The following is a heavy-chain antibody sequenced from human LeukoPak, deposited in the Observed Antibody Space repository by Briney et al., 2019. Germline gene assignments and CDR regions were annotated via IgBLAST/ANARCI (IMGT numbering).Heavy chain of an antibody. CDR3: TRDRMRANWFDP. Sequence: GGSLRLSCAASGFTFSNYWMTWVRQAPGKGLEWVANIKQDGGEKNYVDSVKGRFTISRDNAKNSLYLQMNSLRAEDTAVYFCTRDRMRANWFDPWGQGTLVIVSS. CDR1: GFTFSNYW. V-gene: IGHV3-7*01. J-gene: IGHJ5*02. D-gene: IGHD2-8*01. CDR2: IKQDGGEK.